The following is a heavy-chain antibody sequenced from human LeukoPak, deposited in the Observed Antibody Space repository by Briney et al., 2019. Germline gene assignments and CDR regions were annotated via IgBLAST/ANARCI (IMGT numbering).Heavy chain of an antibody. Sequence: PGGSLRLSCAASGFTVSSNYMSWVRQAPGKGLEWVSVIYSGGSTYYADSVKGRFTISRDNSKNTLYLQMNSLRAEDTAVYYCACWYYYDSSGYPPSGLDYWGQGTLVTVSS. CDR2: IYSGGST. CDR1: GFTVSSNY. D-gene: IGHD3-22*01. V-gene: IGHV3-53*01. J-gene: IGHJ4*02. CDR3: ACWYYYDSSGYPPSGLDY.